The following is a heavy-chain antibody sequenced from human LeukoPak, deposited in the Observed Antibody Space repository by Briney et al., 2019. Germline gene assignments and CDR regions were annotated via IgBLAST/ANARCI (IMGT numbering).Heavy chain of an antibody. D-gene: IGHD3-9*01. CDR2: ISYDGSNK. CDR1: GGSISSYY. J-gene: IGHJ3*02. Sequence: LSLTCTVSGGSISSYYWSWVRQAPGKGLEWVAVISYDGSNKYYADSVKGRFTISRDNSKNTLYLQMNSLRAEDTAVYYCARGDDNALGAFDIWGQGTMVTVSS. CDR3: ARGDDNALGAFDI. V-gene: IGHV3-30-3*01.